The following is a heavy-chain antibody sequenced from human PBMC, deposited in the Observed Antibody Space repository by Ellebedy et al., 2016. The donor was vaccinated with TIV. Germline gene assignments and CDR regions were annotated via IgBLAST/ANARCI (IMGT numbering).Heavy chain of an antibody. V-gene: IGHV3-43*02. Sequence: PGGSLRLSCAASGFTFDDYAMHWVRQAPGKGLEWVSLISGDGGDTYYGDSVKGRFTISRDNSKSSLYLQMNSLTSEDTALYYCAKDLRYFDWAHYYYYGMDVWGQGTTVTVSS. D-gene: IGHD3-9*01. CDR1: GFTFDDYA. CDR2: ISGDGGDT. J-gene: IGHJ6*02. CDR3: AKDLRYFDWAHYYYYGMDV.